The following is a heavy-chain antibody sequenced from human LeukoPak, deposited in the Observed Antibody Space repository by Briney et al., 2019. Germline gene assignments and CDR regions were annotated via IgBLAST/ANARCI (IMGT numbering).Heavy chain of an antibody. CDR2: IYIGGST. J-gene: IGHJ4*02. Sequence: QAGGSLRLSCAASGFAVRGNYMTWVREAPGKGLEWVSVIYIGGSTYYADSVKGRFTISRDNSKNTLYLQMNSLRAEDTAVYYCARGDTAMPPGRWGQGTLVTVSS. V-gene: IGHV3-53*01. CDR1: GFAVRGNY. D-gene: IGHD5-18*01. CDR3: ARGDTAMPPGR.